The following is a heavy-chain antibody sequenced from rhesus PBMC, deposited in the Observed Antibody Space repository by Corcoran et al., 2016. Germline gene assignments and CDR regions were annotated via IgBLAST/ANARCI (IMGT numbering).Heavy chain of an antibody. CDR2: IYGSSGST. D-gene: IGHD3-3*01. V-gene: IGHV4-165*01. CDR1: GYSITRNY. Sequence: QLPLPASGPGLVTPSETLSLTFAVSGYSITRNYWTLIRHAPGKGLEWMVYIYGSSGSTYYNPSLKSRVTMSTDTSKNQFSLKLSSGTAADTAVYYCARGIWTGYDFDYWGQGVLVTVSS. CDR3: ARGIWTGYDFDY. J-gene: IGHJ4*01.